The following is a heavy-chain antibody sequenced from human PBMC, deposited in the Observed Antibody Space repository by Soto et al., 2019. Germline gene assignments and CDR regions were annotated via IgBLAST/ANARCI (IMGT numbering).Heavy chain of an antibody. CDR1: GFTFSSYA. CDR3: ARDRKFNYFDY. CDR2: ISYDGSNK. V-gene: IGHV3-30-3*01. J-gene: IGHJ4*02. Sequence: PGGSLRLSCAASGFTFSSYAMHWVRQAPGKGLEWVAVISYDGSNKYYADSVKGRFTISRDNSKNTLYLQMNSLRAEDTAVYYCARDRKFNYFDYWGQGT.